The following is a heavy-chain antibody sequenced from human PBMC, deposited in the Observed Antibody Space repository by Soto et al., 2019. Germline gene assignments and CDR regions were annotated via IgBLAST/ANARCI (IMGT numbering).Heavy chain of an antibody. CDR3: ARHIASGGWPAPGDY. D-gene: IGHD6-19*01. CDR1: GFTFSSYS. J-gene: IGHJ4*02. Sequence: GSLRLSCAASGFTFSSYSMNWVRQAPGKGLEWVSSISSSSSYIYYADSVKGRFTISRDTSKNQFSLKLSSVTAADTAVYYCARHIASGGWPAPGDYWGQGTLVTVSS. CDR2: ISSSSSYI. V-gene: IGHV3-21*01.